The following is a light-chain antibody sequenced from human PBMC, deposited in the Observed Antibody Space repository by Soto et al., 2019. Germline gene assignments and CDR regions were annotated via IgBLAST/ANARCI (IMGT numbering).Light chain of an antibody. Sequence: EIVLTQSPGTLSLSPGKRATLSCRASQSVSSSYLAWYQQKPGQAPRLLIYGASSRATGIPDRFSGSGSGTDFTLTISRLEPEDFAVYYCQQYGSSPPWTFGQGPKVEIK. CDR1: QSVSSSY. CDR2: GAS. J-gene: IGKJ1*01. CDR3: QQYGSSPPWT. V-gene: IGKV3-20*01.